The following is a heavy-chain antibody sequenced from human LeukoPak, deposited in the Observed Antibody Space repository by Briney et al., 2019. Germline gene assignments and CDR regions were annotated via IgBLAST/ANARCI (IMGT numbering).Heavy chain of an antibody. D-gene: IGHD7-27*01. Sequence: PSETLSLTCTVSGDSISSYYWSWIRQPPGKGLEWIGYIYYNGSTDYNPSLESRVTISLDTSKNHFSLKLDSATAADTAVYYCARQSSDWGNWFDLWGQGTLVTVSS. CDR1: GDSISSYY. CDR2: IYYNGST. V-gene: IGHV4-59*08. CDR3: ARQSSDWGNWFDL. J-gene: IGHJ5*01.